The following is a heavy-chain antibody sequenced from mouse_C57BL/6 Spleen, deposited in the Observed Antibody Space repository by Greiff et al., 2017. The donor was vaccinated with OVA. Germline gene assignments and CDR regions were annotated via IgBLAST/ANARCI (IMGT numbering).Heavy chain of an antibody. CDR3: ARSHYSNYGFAY. J-gene: IGHJ3*01. V-gene: IGHV7-3*01. D-gene: IGHD2-5*01. CDR2: IRHKANGYTS. Sequence: EVQLVESGGGLVQPGGSLSLSCEASGFTFTGYYMRWVRQPPGKALEWLGFIRHKANGYTSEYSVSVRGRLTISRDKSQSILYHQMNALRAEDSSTYYCARSHYSNYGFAYWGQGTLVTVSA. CDR1: GFTFTGYY.